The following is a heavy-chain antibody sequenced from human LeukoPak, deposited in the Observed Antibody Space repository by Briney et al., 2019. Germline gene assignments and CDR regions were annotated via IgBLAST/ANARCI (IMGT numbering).Heavy chain of an antibody. J-gene: IGHJ4*02. CDR3: ARVGYSRGFLPGAYYRAY. V-gene: IGHV4-34*01. D-gene: IGHD6-19*01. CDR1: GGSFSGYY. Sequence: SETLSVTCALYGGSFSGYYWSWIRQPPGKGLEWIGEINHSGSTNYNPSLKSRVTISEDTSKNQFSLKLRSLHAADTAVYYCARVGYSRGFLPGAYYRAYWGQETVLSV. CDR2: INHSGST.